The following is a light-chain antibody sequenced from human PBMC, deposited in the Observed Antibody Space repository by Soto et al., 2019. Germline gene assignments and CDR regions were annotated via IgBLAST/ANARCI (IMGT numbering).Light chain of an antibody. CDR1: SSDVGGYNS. J-gene: IGLJ2*01. CDR2: DVT. V-gene: IGLV2-11*01. CDR3: CSYAASYTLV. Sequence: QSALAQPRSVSGSPGQSVTISCSGSSSDVGGYNSVSWYQQLPGKAPKLMIYDVTKRPSGVPDRFSGSKSGNTASLTISGLQAEDEADYYCCSYAASYTLVFGGGTQLTVL.